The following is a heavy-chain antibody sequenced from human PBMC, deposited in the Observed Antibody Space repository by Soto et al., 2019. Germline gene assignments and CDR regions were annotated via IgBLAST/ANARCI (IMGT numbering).Heavy chain of an antibody. J-gene: IGHJ6*02. D-gene: IGHD4-17*01. CDR3: AKDSVTTSLYCYYCGMDV. V-gene: IGHV3-23*01. Sequence: EVQLLESGGGLVQPGGSLRLSCAASGFTFSSYAMSWVRQAPGKGLEWVSAISGSGGSTYYADSVKGRFTISRDNSKNTLYLQINSLRAEDTAVYYCAKDSVTTSLYCYYCGMDVWGQGTTVTVSS. CDR1: GFTFSSYA. CDR2: ISGSGGST.